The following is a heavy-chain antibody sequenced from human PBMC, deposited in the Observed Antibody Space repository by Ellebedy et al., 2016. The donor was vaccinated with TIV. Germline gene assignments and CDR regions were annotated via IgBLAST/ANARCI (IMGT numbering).Heavy chain of an antibody. CDR3: ARDRGYPDSFDI. Sequence: PGGSLRLSCAASGFNFGPFWMHWVRQAPGKGLEWVSHVNSDESTTVYADSVQGRFTISRDNAKNTLYLQMNSLRAEDTGVYYCARDRGYPDSFDIWGQGTMVTVSS. CDR1: GFNFGPFW. D-gene: IGHD5-12*01. J-gene: IGHJ3*02. V-gene: IGHV3-74*01. CDR2: VNSDESTT.